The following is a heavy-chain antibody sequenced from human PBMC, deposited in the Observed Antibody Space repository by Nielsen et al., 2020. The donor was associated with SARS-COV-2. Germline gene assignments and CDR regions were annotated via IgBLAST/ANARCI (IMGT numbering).Heavy chain of an antibody. D-gene: IGHD2-21*01. CDR1: GGTFSSYA. J-gene: IGHJ5*02. Sequence: SVKVSCKASGGTFSSYAISWVRQAPGQGLEWMGGIIPIFGTANYAQKFQGRVTITADESTSTAYMELSSLRAEDTAVYHCARVVGNWFDPWGQGTLVTVSS. CDR3: ARVVGNWFDP. CDR2: IIPIFGTA. V-gene: IGHV1-69*13.